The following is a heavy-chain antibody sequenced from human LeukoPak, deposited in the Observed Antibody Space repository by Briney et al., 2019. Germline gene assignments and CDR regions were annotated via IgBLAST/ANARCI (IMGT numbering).Heavy chain of an antibody. CDR3: ARDWKYSTFDY. V-gene: IGHV4-34*01. J-gene: IGHJ4*02. CDR1: GGSFSGYY. CDR2: INHSGST. D-gene: IGHD1-7*01. Sequence: SETLSLTCAVYGGSFSGYYWSWIRQPPGKGLEWIGEINHSGSTSYNPSLKSRVTISVDTSKNQFSLKLSSVTAADTAVYFCARDWKYSTFDYWGQGTLVTVSS.